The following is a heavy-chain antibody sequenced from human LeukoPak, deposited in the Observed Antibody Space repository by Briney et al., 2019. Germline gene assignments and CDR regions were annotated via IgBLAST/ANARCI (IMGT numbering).Heavy chain of an antibody. D-gene: IGHD2-15*01. CDR2: IKQDGSEK. Sequence: GGSLRLSCAASGFTFSSYWMSWVRQAPGKGLEWVANIKQDGSEKYYVDSVKGRFTISRDNAKNSLYLQMNSLRAEDTAVYYCAREASTRYCSGGSCYSISAFDYWGQGTLVTVSS. CDR1: GFTFSSYW. J-gene: IGHJ4*02. V-gene: IGHV3-7*01. CDR3: AREASTRYCSGGSCYSISAFDY.